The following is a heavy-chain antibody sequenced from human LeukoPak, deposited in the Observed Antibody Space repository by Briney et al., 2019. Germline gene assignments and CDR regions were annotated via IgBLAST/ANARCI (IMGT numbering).Heavy chain of an antibody. CDR3: TRHFGSGRDDY. CDR1: GGSISSSNYY. Sequence: SETLSLTCTVSGGSISSSNYYWGWIRQPPGKGLEWIGSIHYSGSTYYNPSLKSRVTVSVDTSKNQFTVNLSSVTAADTAVYYCTRHFGSGRDDYWGQGTLVTVSS. J-gene: IGHJ4*02. CDR2: IHYSGST. D-gene: IGHD3-10*01. V-gene: IGHV4-39*01.